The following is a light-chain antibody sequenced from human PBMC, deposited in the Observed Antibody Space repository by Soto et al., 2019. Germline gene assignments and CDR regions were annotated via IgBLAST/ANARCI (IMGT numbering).Light chain of an antibody. J-gene: IGKJ4*01. Sequence: DLQMAQSPSSVSASVGDRVTITCRASQGIGGWLAWYQQKPGKAPILLIFASSSLRSGVPSRFSGSGSGTEFTLTITSLQPEDSATYYCQQAYTFPLTFGGGTKVEIK. CDR2: ASS. CDR3: QQAYTFPLT. CDR1: QGIGGW. V-gene: IGKV1-12*01.